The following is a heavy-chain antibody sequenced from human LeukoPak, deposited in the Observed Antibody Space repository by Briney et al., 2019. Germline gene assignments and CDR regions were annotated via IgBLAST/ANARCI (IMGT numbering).Heavy chain of an antibody. CDR2: INPNSGVT. V-gene: IGHV1-2*02. J-gene: IGHJ1*01. CDR1: GYAFSAYY. Sequence: ASVKASCKASGYAFSAYYMHWIRQAPGQGLEWMGWINPNSGVTNYAQKFQGRVTMTRDTSTSTAYMELSSLKSDDTAIFYCARVPRNFDILSHWSHWGQGTLVTVSS. CDR3: ARVPRNFDILSHWSH. D-gene: IGHD3-9*01.